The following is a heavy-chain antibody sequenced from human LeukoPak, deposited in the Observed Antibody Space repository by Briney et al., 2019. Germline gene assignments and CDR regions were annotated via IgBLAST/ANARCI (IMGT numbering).Heavy chain of an antibody. D-gene: IGHD3-16*02. V-gene: IGHV3-30*02. Sequence: GGSLRLSCAASGFTFSSYGVHWVRQAPGKGLEWVAFIRYDGSNKYYADSVKGRFTISRDNSKNTLYLQMNSLRAEDTAVYYCAKGDDYVWGSYRHLNYFDYWGQGTLVTVSS. CDR3: AKGDDYVWGSYRHLNYFDY. J-gene: IGHJ4*02. CDR2: IRYDGSNK. CDR1: GFTFSSYG.